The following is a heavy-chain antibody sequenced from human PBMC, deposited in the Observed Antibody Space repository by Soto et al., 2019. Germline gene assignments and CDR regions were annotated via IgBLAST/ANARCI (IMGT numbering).Heavy chain of an antibody. CDR2: MNPNSGNT. V-gene: IGHV1-8*01. D-gene: IGHD6-19*01. CDR3: AREYSSGWYADY. CDR1: GYTFTSYD. J-gene: IGHJ4*02. Sequence: ASVKVSCKASGYTFTSYDINWVRQATGQGLEWMGWMNPNSGNTGYAQKFQGRVTMTRNTSISTAYMELSSLRSEDTAVYYCAREYSSGWYADYWGQGILVTVSS.